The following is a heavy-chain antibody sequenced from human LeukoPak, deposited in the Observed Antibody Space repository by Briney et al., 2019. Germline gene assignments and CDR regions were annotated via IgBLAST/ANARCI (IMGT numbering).Heavy chain of an antibody. Sequence: ASVKVSCKASGGTFSSYAISWVRQAPGQGLEWMGGIIPIFGTANYAQKVQGRVTITADKSTSTAYMELSRLRSEDTAVYYCARASWRLFDPYYYYYMDVWGKGTTVTVSS. D-gene: IGHD3-22*01. CDR1: GGTFSSYA. CDR3: ARASWRLFDPYYYYYMDV. J-gene: IGHJ6*03. CDR2: IIPIFGTA. V-gene: IGHV1-69*06.